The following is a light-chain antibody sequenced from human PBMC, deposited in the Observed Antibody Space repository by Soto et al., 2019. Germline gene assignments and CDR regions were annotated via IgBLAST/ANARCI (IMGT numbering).Light chain of an antibody. CDR2: AAS. J-gene: IGKJ5*01. CDR1: ESISRH. CDR3: QQSYTTLSIT. V-gene: IGKV1-39*01. Sequence: DIQMTQSPSSLSASVGDRVTITCRASESISRHLNWYQQKPGKAPNLLIYAASSLQNGVPSRFRGGGSGTDFTLIISNLQPEDFATYCCQQSYTTLSITFGQGTRLEIK.